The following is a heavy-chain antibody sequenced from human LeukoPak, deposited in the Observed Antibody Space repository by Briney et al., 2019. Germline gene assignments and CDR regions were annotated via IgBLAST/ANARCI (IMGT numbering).Heavy chain of an antibody. D-gene: IGHD2-15*01. CDR1: IFTFNNYW. CDR2: IKQDGSEK. Sequence: PGGSLRLSCVASIFTFNNYWMTWVRQAPGKGLEWVASIKQDGSEKYYMDSVKGRSIISRDNAKNSLYLQMNSLRVEDTAVYYCARDGGYCSGGTCYSTYWGQGTLVTVSS. J-gene: IGHJ4*02. CDR3: ARDGGYCSGGTCYSTY. V-gene: IGHV3-7*03.